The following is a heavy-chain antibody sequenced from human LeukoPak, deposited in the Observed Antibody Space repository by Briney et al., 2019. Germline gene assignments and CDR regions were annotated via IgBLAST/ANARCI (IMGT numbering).Heavy chain of an antibody. CDR3: ARGIEVGAIDY. D-gene: IGHD2-21*01. V-gene: IGHV4-4*02. CDR1: GGSISSSNW. Sequence: SETLSLTCAVSGGSISSSNWWSWVRPPPGKGLEWIGEIYHSGSTNYNPSLKSRVTISVDTSKNQFSLKLSSVTAADTAVYYCARGIEVGAIDYWGQGTLVTVSS. J-gene: IGHJ4*02. CDR2: IYHSGST.